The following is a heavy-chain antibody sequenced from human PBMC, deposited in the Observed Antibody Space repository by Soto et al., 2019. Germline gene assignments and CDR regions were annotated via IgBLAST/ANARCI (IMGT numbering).Heavy chain of an antibody. V-gene: IGHV1-3*01. Sequence: QVQLVQSGAPVKKPGASVKVSCKTSGYTYTDYPIHWVRQAPGQGLEWMGWINVGNGNAKYSEKFQGRVTMTRDTSASTVYIELSSLGSEDTAVYYCTSSAERCYWGQGTLVTVSS. D-gene: IGHD1-26*01. CDR3: TSSAERCY. CDR1: GYTYTDYP. CDR2: INVGNGNA. J-gene: IGHJ4*02.